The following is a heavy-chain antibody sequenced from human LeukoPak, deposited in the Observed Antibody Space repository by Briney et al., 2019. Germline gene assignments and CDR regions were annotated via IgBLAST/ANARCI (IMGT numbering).Heavy chain of an antibody. J-gene: IGHJ4*02. CDR3: SRENGAFSPFGY. D-gene: IGHD2-8*01. CDR2: SSRSRHT. CDR1: GGSISSTNW. V-gene: IGHV4-4*02. Sequence: SETLSLTCGVSGGSISSTNWWSWVRQPPGQGLEWIGESSRSRHTNYNPSLNSRVTVSLDKSKNQLSLNLTSVTAADTAVYYCSRENGAFSPFGYWGQGTLVTVPS.